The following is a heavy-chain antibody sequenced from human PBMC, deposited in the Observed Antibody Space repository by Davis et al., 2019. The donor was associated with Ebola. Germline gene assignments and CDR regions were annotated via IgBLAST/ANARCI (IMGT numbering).Heavy chain of an antibody. CDR1: GGSFSNYY. J-gene: IGHJ5*02. Sequence: MPGGSLRLSCGVHGGSFSNYYWSWIRQAPGKGLEWLGEINQSGHSDHNPSLRGRLTLSIDKSKNQFSLNLTSVTPADTAMYYCARGFGKNGYNTNPRGQGTLVTVSS. D-gene: IGHD1-14*01. CDR2: INQSGHS. V-gene: IGHV4-34*01. CDR3: ARGFGKNGYNTNP.